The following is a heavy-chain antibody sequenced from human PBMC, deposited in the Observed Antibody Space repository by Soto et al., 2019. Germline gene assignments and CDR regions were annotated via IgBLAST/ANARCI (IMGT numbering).Heavy chain of an antibody. D-gene: IGHD7-27*01. CDR3: LTTWGYYHGMDV. V-gene: IGHV1-69*01. Sequence: QVQLEQSGAEVKKPGSSVKVSCKASGGTFSTSTISWVRQAPGQGLEWMGGIVPIFATANYAQNFPGRVTITADESTSTACLDVSSLRSEDTAVYYCLTTWGYYHGMDVWGQGAAVTVSS. CDR1: GGTFSTST. J-gene: IGHJ6*02. CDR2: IVPIFATA.